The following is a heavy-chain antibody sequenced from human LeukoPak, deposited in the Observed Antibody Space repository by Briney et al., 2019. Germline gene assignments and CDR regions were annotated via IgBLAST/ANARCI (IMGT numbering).Heavy chain of an antibody. V-gene: IGHV3-30*18. CDR3: AKEGHSGSYLYYFDY. J-gene: IGHJ4*02. Sequence: PGGSLRLSCAASGFTFSSYGMHWVRQAPGKGLEWVAVISYDGSNKYCADSVKGRFTISRDNSKNTLYLQMNSLRAEDTAVYYCAKEGHSGSYLYYFDYWGQGTLVTVSS. D-gene: IGHD1-26*01. CDR1: GFTFSSYG. CDR2: ISYDGSNK.